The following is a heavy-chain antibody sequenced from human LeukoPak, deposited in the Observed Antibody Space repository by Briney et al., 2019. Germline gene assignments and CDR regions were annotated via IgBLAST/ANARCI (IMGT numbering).Heavy chain of an antibody. Sequence: GGSLRLSCAASGFTFSSYGMHWVRQAPGKWLEWVAVISYDGSNKYYADSVKGRFTISRDNSKNTLYLQMNSLRAEDTAVYYCAKEDAGSPDYWGQGTLVTVSS. J-gene: IGHJ4*02. CDR3: AKEDAGSPDY. CDR1: GFTFSSYG. CDR2: ISYDGSNK. D-gene: IGHD1-1*01. V-gene: IGHV3-30*18.